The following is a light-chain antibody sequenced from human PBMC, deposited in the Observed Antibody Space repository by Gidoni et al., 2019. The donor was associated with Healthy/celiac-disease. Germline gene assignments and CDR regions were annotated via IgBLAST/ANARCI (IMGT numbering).Light chain of an antibody. CDR3: QQYNSYPWT. Sequence: DMQMTQSPSTLSASVGDRFTITCRPSQSISRVSAWYQQKPGKAPKLLIYDASSLESGVPSRFIGSGSGTEFPLTIISLQPDDFATYYCQQYNSYPWTFGQGTKVEIK. CDR1: QSISRV. V-gene: IGKV1-5*01. J-gene: IGKJ1*01. CDR2: DAS.